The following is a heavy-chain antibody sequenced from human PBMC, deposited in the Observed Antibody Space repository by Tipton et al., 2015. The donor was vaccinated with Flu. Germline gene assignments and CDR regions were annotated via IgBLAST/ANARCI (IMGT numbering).Heavy chain of an antibody. D-gene: IGHD6-13*01. CDR1: GGSFSGYY. V-gene: IGHV4-34*01. CDR3: AGSLAQLGGAFDI. CDR2: INHSGST. J-gene: IGHJ3*02. Sequence: TLSLTCAVYGGSFSGYYWSWIRQPPGKGLEWIGEINHSGSTNYNPSLKSRVTISVDTSKNQFSLKLSSVTAADTAVYYCAGSLAQLGGAFDIWGQGTMVTVSS.